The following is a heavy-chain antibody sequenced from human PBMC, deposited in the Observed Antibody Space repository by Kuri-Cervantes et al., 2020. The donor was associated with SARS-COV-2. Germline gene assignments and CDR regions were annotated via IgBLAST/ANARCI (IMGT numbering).Heavy chain of an antibody. CDR3: ARESVDYGDYVGPWRFGQEGEYYYYGMDV. D-gene: IGHD4-17*01. CDR1: GYTFTSYG. J-gene: IGHJ6*02. CDR2: ISAYNGNT. Sequence: ASVKVSCKASGYTFTSYGISWVRQAPGQGLEWMGWISAYNGNTNYAQKLQGRVTMTTDTSTSTAYMELRSLRSDDTAVYYCARESVDYGDYVGPWRFGQEGEYYYYGMDVCGQGITVTVSS. V-gene: IGHV1-18*04.